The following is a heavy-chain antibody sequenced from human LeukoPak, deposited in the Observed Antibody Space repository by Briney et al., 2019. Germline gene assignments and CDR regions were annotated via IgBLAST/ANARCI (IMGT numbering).Heavy chain of an antibody. Sequence: RPGGSPRLSCAASGFTFSSYAMHWVRQAPGKGLEWVAVISYDGSNKYYADSVKGRFTISRDDSKNTLYLQMNSLRAEDTAVYYCVRHYYDSSGYFHDAFDLWGQGTMVPVSS. J-gene: IGHJ3*01. D-gene: IGHD3-22*01. CDR2: ISYDGSNK. CDR3: VRHYYDSSGYFHDAFDL. V-gene: IGHV3-30*14. CDR1: GFTFSSYA.